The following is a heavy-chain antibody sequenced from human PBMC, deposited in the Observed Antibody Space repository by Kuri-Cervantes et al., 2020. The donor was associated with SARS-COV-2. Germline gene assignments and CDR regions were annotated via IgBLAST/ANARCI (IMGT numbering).Heavy chain of an antibody. J-gene: IGHJ4*02. CDR1: GYTFTGYA. V-gene: IGHV1-3*01. D-gene: IGHD2-15*01. CDR2: INAGNGNT. CDR3: ATTSGYCSGGSCHGNY. Sequence: ASVKVSCKASGYTFTGYAMHWVRQAPGQRLEWMGWINAGNGNTKYSQKFQGRVTITRDTSASTAYMELSSLRSEDTAVYYCATTSGYCSGGSCHGNYWGQGTLVTVSS.